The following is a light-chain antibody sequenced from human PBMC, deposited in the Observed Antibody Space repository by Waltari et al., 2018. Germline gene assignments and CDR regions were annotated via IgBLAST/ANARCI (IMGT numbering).Light chain of an antibody. J-gene: IGKJ5*01. CDR3: QQRRTWPSIT. CDR2: DAS. V-gene: IGKV3-11*01. CDR1: QSVGGN. Sequence: EIVLTQSPATLSLSPGQRGTLSCRASQSVGGNLAWYQQKPGQAPRLLIYDASNRATGIPARFSGSGSGTDFTLTISSLEPEDFAVYYCQQRRTWPSITFGQGTRLE.